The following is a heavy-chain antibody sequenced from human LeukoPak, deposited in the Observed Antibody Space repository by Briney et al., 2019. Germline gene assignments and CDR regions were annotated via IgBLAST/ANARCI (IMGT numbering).Heavy chain of an antibody. CDR2: ISGSGSGGST. D-gene: IGHD5-18*01. J-gene: IGHJ4*02. Sequence: GGTLRLSCAASGFTFSSSAMSWVRQAPGKGLEWVSTISGSGSGGSTYYADSVKGRFTISRDNSRNTLYLQMGSLRAEDMAVYYCARDAGYVRFDFWGQGTLATVSS. CDR3: ARDAGYVRFDF. CDR1: GFTFSSSA. V-gene: IGHV3-23*01.